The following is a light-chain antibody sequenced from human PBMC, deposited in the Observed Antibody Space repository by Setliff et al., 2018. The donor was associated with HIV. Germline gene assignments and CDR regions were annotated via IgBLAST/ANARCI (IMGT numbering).Light chain of an antibody. V-gene: IGLV2-14*03. J-gene: IGLJ1*01. CDR1: GSDVATSKY. CDR3: GSCTTTSPCA. CDR2: DIV. Sequence: QSALAQPASVSGSPGQSITISCTGTGSDVATSKYVSWYQQHPGKAPKLIIYDIVTRPSGVSNRFSGSKSGGTASLTISGLQAEDEADYYCGSCTTTSPCAFGTGTKVTVL.